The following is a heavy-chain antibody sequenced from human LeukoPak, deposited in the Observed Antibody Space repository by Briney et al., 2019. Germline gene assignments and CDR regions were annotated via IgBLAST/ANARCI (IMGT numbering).Heavy chain of an antibody. V-gene: IGHV3-30*03. Sequence: GGSLRLSCAISAFTFSKYDMNWVRQTPDKGLEWVAVIASHSRDAHYSDSVKGRFTISRDNSKNTLYLQMNSLRAEDTAVYYCASSPSLDYWGQGTLVTVSS. CDR2: IASHSRDA. CDR1: AFTFSKYD. CDR3: ASSPSLDY. J-gene: IGHJ4*02.